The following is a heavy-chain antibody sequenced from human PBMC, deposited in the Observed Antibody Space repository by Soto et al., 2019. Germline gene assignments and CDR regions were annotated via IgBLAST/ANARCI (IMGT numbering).Heavy chain of an antibody. CDR3: ARAIDYDILTGYPAPPDY. Sequence: GGSLRLSCAASGFTFSSHDMHWVRQATGKVLEWVSAIGTAGDTYYPGSVKGRFTISREDAKNSLYLQMNSLRAGDTAVYYCARAIDYDILTGYPAPPDYWGQGTLVTVSS. J-gene: IGHJ4*02. D-gene: IGHD3-9*01. CDR2: IGTAGDT. CDR1: GFTFSSHD. V-gene: IGHV3-13*04.